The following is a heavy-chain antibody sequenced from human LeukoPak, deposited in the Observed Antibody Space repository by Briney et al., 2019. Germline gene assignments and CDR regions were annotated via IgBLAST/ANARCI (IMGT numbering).Heavy chain of an antibody. CDR1: GFSFSDYG. Sequence: GGSLRLSCAASGFSFSDYGVHWVRQAPGKGLEWVAVIWYDGSIKYYADSVKGRFSISRDNSRNTVYLQMNSLRAEDTAVYYCVKGLNWYFDLWGRGTLVTVSS. CDR3: VKGLNWYFDL. V-gene: IGHV3-33*06. J-gene: IGHJ2*01. CDR2: IWYDGSIK.